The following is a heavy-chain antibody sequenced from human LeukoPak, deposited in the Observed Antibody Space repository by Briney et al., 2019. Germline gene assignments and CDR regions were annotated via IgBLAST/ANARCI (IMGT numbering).Heavy chain of an antibody. D-gene: IGHD5-24*01. CDR2: ISSSGSTI. Sequence: GGSLRLSCAASGFTFSSYEMNWVRQAPGKGLEWVSYISSSGSTIYYADSVKGRFTISRDNAKNSLYLQMNSLRAEDTAVYYCARVGDGYNDFDYWGQGTLVTVSS. V-gene: IGHV3-48*03. J-gene: IGHJ4*02. CDR3: ARVGDGYNDFDY. CDR1: GFTFSSYE.